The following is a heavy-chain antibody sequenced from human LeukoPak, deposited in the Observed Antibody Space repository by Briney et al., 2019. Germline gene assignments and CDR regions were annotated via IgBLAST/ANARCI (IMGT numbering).Heavy chain of an antibody. V-gene: IGHV4-59*01. J-gene: IGHJ4*02. CDR1: GGSISRYY. D-gene: IGHD6-13*01. Sequence: SETLSLTCTVSGGSISRYYWSWIRQPPGKGLEWIGNIYYSGSTNNNPSLKSRVTISVDTSTNQFSLKLSSVTAADTAVYYCARHAGTGLLDYWGQGTLVTVSS. CDR3: ARHAGTGLLDY. CDR2: IYYSGST.